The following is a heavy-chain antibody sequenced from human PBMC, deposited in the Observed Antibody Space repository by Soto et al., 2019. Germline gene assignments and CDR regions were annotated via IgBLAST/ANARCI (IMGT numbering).Heavy chain of an antibody. J-gene: IGHJ3*02. V-gene: IGHV1-18*01. Sequence: GASVKVSCKASGYTFASYGISWVRQAPGQGLEWMGWISAYNGNTDYAQKLQGRVTMTTDTSTSTAYMELRSLRSDDTAVYYCARGYYDSSGYSRVTDAFDIWGQGPMVTVSS. CDR3: ARGYYDSSGYSRVTDAFDI. CDR1: GYTFASYG. D-gene: IGHD3-22*01. CDR2: ISAYNGNT.